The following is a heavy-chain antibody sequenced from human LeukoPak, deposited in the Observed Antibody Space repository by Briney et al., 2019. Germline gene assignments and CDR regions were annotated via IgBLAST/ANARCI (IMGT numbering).Heavy chain of an antibody. D-gene: IGHD3-10*01. CDR1: GFTFSTYA. CDR2: ISYDGSDM. CDR3: ARGGSYGSGSYGPWVY. V-gene: IGHV3-30*04. J-gene: IGHJ4*02. Sequence: GGSLRLSCAASGFTFSTYAMHWVRQAPGKGLEWVAVISYDGSDMYYAASVKGRFTISRDNSKRILYLQMNSLRPEDTAVYYCARGGSYGSGSYGPWVYWGQGTLVTVSS.